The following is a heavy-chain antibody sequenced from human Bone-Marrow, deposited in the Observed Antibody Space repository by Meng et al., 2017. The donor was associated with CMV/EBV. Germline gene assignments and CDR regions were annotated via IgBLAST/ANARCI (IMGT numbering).Heavy chain of an antibody. J-gene: IGHJ6*01. CDR1: GFTFSDHW. V-gene: IGHV3-74*01. CDR2: INNDGSDT. CDR3: VRGRLGPYV. D-gene: IGHD2-15*01. Sequence: GESLKISCAVSGFTFSDHWMHWVRQPPGKGLVWLSRINNDGSDTVYADSVKGRFTTVRDNAKKMLYMEMNSLRAEDTALYYCVRGRLGPYVWGQGTTVTVSS.